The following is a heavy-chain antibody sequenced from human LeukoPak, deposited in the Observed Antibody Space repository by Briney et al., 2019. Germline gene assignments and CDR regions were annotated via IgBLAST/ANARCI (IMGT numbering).Heavy chain of an antibody. V-gene: IGHV1-69*04. D-gene: IGHD1-26*01. J-gene: IGHJ4*02. CDR2: IIPILGIA. CDR1: GGTFSSYA. CDR3: AAVFFSGSYYFDY. Sequence: GASVKVSCKASGGTFSSYAISWVRQAPGQGLEWMGRIIPILGIANYAQKFQGRVTITADKSTSTAYMELSSLRSEDTAVYYCAAVFFSGSYYFDYWGQGTLVTVSS.